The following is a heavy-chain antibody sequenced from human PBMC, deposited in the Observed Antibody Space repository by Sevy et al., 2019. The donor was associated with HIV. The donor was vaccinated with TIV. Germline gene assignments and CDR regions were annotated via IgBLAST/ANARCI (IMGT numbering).Heavy chain of an antibody. Sequence: SETLSLTCTVSGGSINNYFWSWIRQPPGKGLEWTGYIYYSGSTNYNPSLKSRVTISVDTSKNQLSLKLSSVTAADTAVYYCARESIGAVGDFDYWGQGTLVTVSS. CDR3: ARESIGAVGDFDY. CDR2: IYYSGST. D-gene: IGHD6-13*01. J-gene: IGHJ4*02. V-gene: IGHV4-59*01. CDR1: GGSINNYF.